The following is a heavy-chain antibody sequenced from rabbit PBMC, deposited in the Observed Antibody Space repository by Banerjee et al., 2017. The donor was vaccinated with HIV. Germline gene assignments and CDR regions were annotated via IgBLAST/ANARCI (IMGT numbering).Heavy chain of an antibody. J-gene: IGHJ4*01. Sequence: QEQLEESGGGLVKPEGSLTLTCKASGFDFSSNAMCWVRQAPGKGPEWIACIDDGDGSTYYASWVNGRFSISKTSSTTVTLQMTSLTAADTATYFCARDLAGVIGWKFGLWGPGTL. D-gene: IGHD4-1*01. CDR3: ARDLAGVIGWKFGL. CDR2: IDDGDGST. CDR1: GFDFSSNA. V-gene: IGHV1S47*01.